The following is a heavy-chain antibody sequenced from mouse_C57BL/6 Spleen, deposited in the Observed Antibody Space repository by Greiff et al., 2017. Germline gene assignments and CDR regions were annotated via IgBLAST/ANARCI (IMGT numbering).Heavy chain of an antibody. Sequence: QVQLKQSGPELVKPGASVKISCKASGYAFSSSWMNWVKQRPGKGLEWIGRIYPGDGDTNYNGKFKGKATLTADKSSSTAYMQLSSLTSEDSAVYFCARNWDGGFAYWGQGTLVTVSA. J-gene: IGHJ3*01. CDR1: GYAFSSSW. D-gene: IGHD4-1*01. V-gene: IGHV1-82*01. CDR3: ARNWDGGFAY. CDR2: IYPGDGDT.